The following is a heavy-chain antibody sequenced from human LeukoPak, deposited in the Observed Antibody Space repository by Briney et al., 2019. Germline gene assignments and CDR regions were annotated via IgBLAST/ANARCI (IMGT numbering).Heavy chain of an antibody. CDR2: ISYDESNK. D-gene: IGHD3-10*01. V-gene: IGHV3-30*18. CDR3: ANGYYYGSGSYYKEAFDI. Sequence: GGSLRLSCAASGFTFSNYGMHWVRQAPGKGLEWVVVISYDESNKYYADSVKGRFTISRDNSKNTLYLQMNSLRAEDTAMYYRANGYYYGSGSYYKEAFDIWGQGTMVTVSS. J-gene: IGHJ3*02. CDR1: GFTFSNYG.